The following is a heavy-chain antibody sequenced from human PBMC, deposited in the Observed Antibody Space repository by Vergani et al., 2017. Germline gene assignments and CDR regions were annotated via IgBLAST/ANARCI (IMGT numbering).Heavy chain of an antibody. CDR3: AREAPEYYFDY. J-gene: IGHJ4*02. CDR2: INAGNGNT. V-gene: IGHV1-3*01. Sequence: QVQLVESGGGVVQPGRSLRLSCAASGFTFTSYAMHWVRQAPGQRLEWMGWINAGNGNTKYSQKFQGRVTITRDTSASTAYMELSSLRSEDTAVYYCAREAPEYYFDYWGQGTLVTVSS. CDR1: GFTFTSYA.